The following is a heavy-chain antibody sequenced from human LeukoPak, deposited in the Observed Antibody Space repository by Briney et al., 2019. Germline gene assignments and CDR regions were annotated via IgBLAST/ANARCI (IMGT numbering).Heavy chain of an antibody. CDR2: IGTSSTTI. J-gene: IGHJ6*03. D-gene: IGHD6-25*01. Sequence: GGSLRLSCAASGFTFSSYTMNWVRQPPGKGLEWVSNIGTSSTTIYYADSVKGRFTISRDNAKNSLYLQMNSLRVDDTAVYYCARFAAGGSYYYYMDVWGKGTTVTVSS. CDR3: ARFAAGGSYYYYMDV. CDR1: GFTFSSYT. V-gene: IGHV3-48*01.